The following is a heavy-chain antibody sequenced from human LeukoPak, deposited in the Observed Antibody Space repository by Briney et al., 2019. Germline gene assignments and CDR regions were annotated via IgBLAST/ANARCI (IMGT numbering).Heavy chain of an antibody. J-gene: IGHJ4*02. D-gene: IGHD2-2*01. CDR3: ATVVGGITCDY. Sequence: ASVKVSCKASGYTFTGHYMHWVRQAPGQGLEWMGWIKPDSGAISYAQKFQGRVTMTRDTSISTAYFGLSSLSSDDPDVYYCATVVGGITCDYWGQGTLATVSS. CDR2: IKPDSGAI. V-gene: IGHV1-2*02. CDR1: GYTFTGHY.